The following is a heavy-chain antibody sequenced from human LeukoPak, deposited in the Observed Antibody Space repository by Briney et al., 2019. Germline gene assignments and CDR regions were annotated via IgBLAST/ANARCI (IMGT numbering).Heavy chain of an antibody. D-gene: IGHD6-13*01. CDR1: GFTFSSYG. CDR2: IWYDGSSK. J-gene: IGHJ4*02. Sequence: PGRSLRLSCAASGFTFSSYGMHWVRQAPGKGLEWVAVIWYDGSSKYYADSVKGRFTISRDNSKNTLYLQMNSLRAEDTAVYYCAKDVEIAAAGLLDYWGQGTLVTVSS. V-gene: IGHV3-33*06. CDR3: AKDVEIAAAGLLDY.